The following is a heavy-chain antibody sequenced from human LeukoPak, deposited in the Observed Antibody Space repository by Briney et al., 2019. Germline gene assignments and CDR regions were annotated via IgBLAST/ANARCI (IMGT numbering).Heavy chain of an antibody. D-gene: IGHD1-1*01. CDR3: AREGRLEPFDY. Sequence: SETLSLTCTVSGGSISSYYWSWIRQPPGKGLEWIGYIYYSGSTNYNPSLKSRVTISVDTSKNQFSLKLSSVTAADTAVYYCAREGRLEPFDYWGQGTLVTVSS. J-gene: IGHJ4*02. CDR2: IYYSGST. CDR1: GGSISSYY. V-gene: IGHV4-59*01.